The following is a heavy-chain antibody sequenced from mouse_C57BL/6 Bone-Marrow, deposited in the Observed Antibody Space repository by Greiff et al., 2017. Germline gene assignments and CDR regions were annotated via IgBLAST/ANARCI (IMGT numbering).Heavy chain of an antibody. CDR1: GYTFTSYW. Sequence: QVQLQQSGAELVKPGASVKMSCKASGYTFTSYWITWVKQRPGQGLEWIGDIDPGNGSTNYNEKFKSKATLTVDTSSSTAYMQLSILTSVDSAVYDLARSDDYGGYAYGDWGTGTTVT. CDR3: ARSDDYGGYAYGD. CDR2: IDPGNGST. D-gene: IGHD1-2*01. J-gene: IGHJ1*03. V-gene: IGHV1-55*01.